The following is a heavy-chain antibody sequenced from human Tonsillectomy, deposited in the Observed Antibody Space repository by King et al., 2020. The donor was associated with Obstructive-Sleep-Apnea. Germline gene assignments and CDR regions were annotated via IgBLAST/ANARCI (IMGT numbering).Heavy chain of an antibody. V-gene: IGHV4-38-2*02. J-gene: IGHJ3*02. D-gene: IGHD1-26*01. CDR1: GYSISSCYY. Sequence: VQLQESGPGLVKPSETLSLTCTVSGYSISSCYYWGWIRQPPGKGLEWIGSIYHSGSTYYNPSLKSRVTISVDTSKNQFSLKLSSVTAADTAVYYCARRSGSSDAFDIWGQGTMVTVSS. CDR3: ARRSGSSDAFDI. CDR2: IYHSGST.